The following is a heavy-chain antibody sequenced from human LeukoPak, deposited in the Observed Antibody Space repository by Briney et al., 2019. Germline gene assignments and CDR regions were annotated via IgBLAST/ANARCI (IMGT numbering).Heavy chain of an antibody. J-gene: IGHJ6*03. CDR1: GDSISSDHR. V-gene: IGHV4-4*02. D-gene: IGHD6-13*01. CDR2: IYHSGST. CDR3: ARGGGSSWYDSAFWYYYYYMDV. Sequence: SETLSLTCEVSGDSISSDHRWTWVRQTPGKGLEWIGEIYHSGSTNYDSSLKSRVTILIDQSKNQFSLKMISLTAADTAVYYCARGGGSSWYDSAFWYYYYYMDVWDKGTTVTVSS.